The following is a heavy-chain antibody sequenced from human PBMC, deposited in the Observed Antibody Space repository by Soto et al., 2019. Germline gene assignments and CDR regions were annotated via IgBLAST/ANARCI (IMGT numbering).Heavy chain of an antibody. CDR3: ARKYCSSTSCYNNWFDP. D-gene: IGHD2-2*02. CDR2: ISAYNGNT. J-gene: IGHJ5*02. CDR1: GYTFTSYG. Sequence: ASVKVSCKASGYTFTSYGISWVRQAPGQGLEWMGWISAYNGNTNYAQKLQGRVTMTTDTSTSTAYMELRSLRSDDTAVYYCARKYCSSTSCYNNWFDPWGQGTLVTVSS. V-gene: IGHV1-18*01.